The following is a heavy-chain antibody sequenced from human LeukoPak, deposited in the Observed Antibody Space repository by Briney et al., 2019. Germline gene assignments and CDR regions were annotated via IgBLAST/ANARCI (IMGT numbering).Heavy chain of an antibody. D-gene: IGHD1-26*01. CDR3: ARVHSGSPH. CDR1: GFTFSSYN. J-gene: IGHJ4*02. V-gene: IGHV3-21*01. Sequence: PRGFLRLSCAASGFTFSSYNMNWVRQAPGRGLEWVSSISTTSNYIYYADSVKGRFTISRDNAKNSLYLQMNSLRAEDTAVYYCARVHSGSPHWGQGTLVTVSS. CDR2: ISTTSNYI.